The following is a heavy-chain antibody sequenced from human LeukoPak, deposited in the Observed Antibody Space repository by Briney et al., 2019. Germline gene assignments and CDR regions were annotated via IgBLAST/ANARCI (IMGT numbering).Heavy chain of an antibody. J-gene: IGHJ4*02. CDR3: ARVPRDSSSWYVY. V-gene: IGHV1-3*01. CDR2: TNAGTGNR. Sequence: ASVKVSCKASGYTFTTYVMHWVRQAPGQRLEWMGWTNAGTGNRKFSQKFQDRVTITSDTSASTVYMELSSLRSEDTAVYYCARVPRDSSSWYVYWGQGTLVTVSS. D-gene: IGHD6-13*01. CDR1: GYTFTTYV.